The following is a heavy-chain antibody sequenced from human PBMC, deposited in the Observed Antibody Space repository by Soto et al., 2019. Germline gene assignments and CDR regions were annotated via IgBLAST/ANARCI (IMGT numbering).Heavy chain of an antibody. D-gene: IGHD3-10*01. CDR2: MIPFGGTV. CDR1: GGTFSSYT. V-gene: IGHV1-69*08. CDR3: ARFPRYGSGSADYYYYYMDV. J-gene: IGHJ6*03. Sequence: QVPLVQSGAEVKKPGSSVRVSCQASGGTFSSYTIHWVRQAPGQGLEWMGWMIPFGGTVDYEQNFRGRVTISADKFTSTAYMELSSLRSEDTAVYYCARFPRYGSGSADYYYYYMDVWGKGTTVTVSS.